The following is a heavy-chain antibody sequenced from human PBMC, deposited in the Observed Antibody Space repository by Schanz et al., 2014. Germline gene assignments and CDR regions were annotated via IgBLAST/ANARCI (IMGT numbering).Heavy chain of an antibody. J-gene: IGHJ4*02. V-gene: IGHV1-18*01. D-gene: IGHD6-6*01. CDR1: GYTFTSYG. Sequence: QVQLVQSGAEVKKPGASVKVSCKASGYTFTSYGISWVRQAPGQGLEWMGWISPYNGNTNYAQKLQGRVTMTADTATSTAYMDLSCLISDDTALYYCATDQSPYTNSSDVRYFDYSGQGPLVDFSS. CDR2: ISPYNGNT. CDR3: ATDQSPYTNSSDVRYFDY.